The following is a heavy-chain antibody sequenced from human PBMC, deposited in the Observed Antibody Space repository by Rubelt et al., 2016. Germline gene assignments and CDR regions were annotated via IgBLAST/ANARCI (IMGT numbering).Heavy chain of an antibody. D-gene: IGHD3-10*01. J-gene: IGHJ2*01. CDR3: ATVPRGKAYFDF. V-gene: IGHV4-59*01. CDR1: GGSISSYY. CDR2: IYYSGST. Sequence: QVQLQESGPGLVKPSETLSLTCTVSGGSISSYYWSWIRQPPGKGLEWIGNIYYSGSTNYNPSLKSRVTISVDTSKNQFSLKRTAVTAADTAVYYWATVPRGKAYFDFWARGTLVTVSA.